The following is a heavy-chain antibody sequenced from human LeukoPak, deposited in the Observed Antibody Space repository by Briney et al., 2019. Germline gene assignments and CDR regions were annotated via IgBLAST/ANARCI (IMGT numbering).Heavy chain of an antibody. CDR1: GYTFTGYY. J-gene: IGHJ4*02. V-gene: IGHV1-2*02. Sequence: AASVKVSCKASGYTFTGYYMHWVRQAPGQGLEWMGWINPNSGGTNYAQKFQGRVTMTRDTSITTAYMELSRLRSDDTAVYYRARDIGYSSGWTGRSYYFDYWGQGTLVTVSS. D-gene: IGHD6-19*01. CDR2: INPNSGGT. CDR3: ARDIGYSSGWTGRSYYFDY.